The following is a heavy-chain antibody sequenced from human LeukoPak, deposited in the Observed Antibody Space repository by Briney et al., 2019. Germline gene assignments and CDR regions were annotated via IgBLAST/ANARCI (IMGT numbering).Heavy chain of an antibody. J-gene: IGHJ4*02. Sequence: PGGSLRLSCAASGFTFSSYAMHWVRQAPGKGLEWVAVISYDGSNKYYADSVKGRFTISSDNSKNTLYLQMNSLRAEDTAVYYCARAGIQLWLLPYYFDYWGQGTLVTVSS. CDR3: ARAGIQLWLLPYYFDY. CDR2: ISYDGSNK. D-gene: IGHD5-18*01. CDR1: GFTFSSYA. V-gene: IGHV3-30-3*01.